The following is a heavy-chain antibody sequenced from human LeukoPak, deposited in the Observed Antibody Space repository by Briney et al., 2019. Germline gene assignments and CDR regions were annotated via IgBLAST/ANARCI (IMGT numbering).Heavy chain of an antibody. J-gene: IGHJ4*02. Sequence: ASVKVSCKASGYTFTSYGLSWVRQAPGQGLEWMGWISIYNGSTKYARKLQDRVTMTTDTTTNTAYMELRSLRSDDTAIYYCARGPGRLDYVYVRDDYWGQGTLVTVSS. D-gene: IGHD3-16*01. V-gene: IGHV1-18*01. CDR1: GYTFTSYG. CDR3: ARGPGRLDYVYVRDDY. CDR2: ISIYNGST.